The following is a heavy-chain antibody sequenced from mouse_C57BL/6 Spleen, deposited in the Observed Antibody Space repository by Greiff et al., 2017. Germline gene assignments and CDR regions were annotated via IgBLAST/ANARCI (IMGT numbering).Heavy chain of an antibody. J-gene: IGHJ2*01. CDR2: ISSGGDYI. CDR3: TREGITTVGYFDY. D-gene: IGHD1-1*01. CDR1: GFTFSSYA. Sequence: EVKLKESGGGLVKPGGSLKLSCAASGFTFSSYAMSWVRQTPEKRLEWVAYISSGGDYIYYADTVKGRFTISRDNARNTLYLQMSSLKSEDTAMYYCTREGITTVGYFDYWGQGTTLTVSS. V-gene: IGHV5-9-1*02.